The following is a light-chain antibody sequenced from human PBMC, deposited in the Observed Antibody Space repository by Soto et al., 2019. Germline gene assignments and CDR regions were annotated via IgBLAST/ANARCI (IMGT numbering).Light chain of an antibody. CDR3: QQSYDYPLT. CDR2: DAS. V-gene: IGKV1-5*01. CDR1: QSISSR. J-gene: IGKJ4*01. Sequence: DIPMTQSPSTLSTSVGDRVTITCRAGQSISSRLAWYQQKPGRAPKLLIYDASSLQSGVPSRFSGSGSGTEFTLTISSLQPDDLATYYCQQSYDYPLTFGGGTKVEIK.